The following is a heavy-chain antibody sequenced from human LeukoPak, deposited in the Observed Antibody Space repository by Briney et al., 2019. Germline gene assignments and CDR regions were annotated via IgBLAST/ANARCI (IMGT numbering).Heavy chain of an antibody. D-gene: IGHD6-19*01. Sequence: SETLSLTCTVSGGSISSGGYYWSWIRQHPGKGLEWIGNINYSGSTNYNPSLKSRVTISVDTSKNQFSLKLSSVTAADTAVYYCARWGGGIAVAGTGFDYWGQGTLVTVSS. CDR3: ARWGGGIAVAGTGFDY. CDR1: GGSISSGGYY. V-gene: IGHV4-61*08. CDR2: INYSGST. J-gene: IGHJ4*02.